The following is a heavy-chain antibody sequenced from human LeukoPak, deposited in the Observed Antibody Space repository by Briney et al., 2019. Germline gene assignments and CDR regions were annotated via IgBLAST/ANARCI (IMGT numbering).Heavy chain of an antibody. CDR2: IIPIFGTA. V-gene: IGHV1-69*13. D-gene: IGHD3-16*02. Sequence: SVKVSCKASGGTFSSYAISWVRQAPGQGLEWMGGIIPIFGTANYAQKFQGRVTITADESTSTAYMELGSLRSEDTAVYYCARGRLGELSLHSRFDYWGQGTLVTVSS. J-gene: IGHJ4*02. CDR1: GGTFSSYA. CDR3: ARGRLGELSLHSRFDY.